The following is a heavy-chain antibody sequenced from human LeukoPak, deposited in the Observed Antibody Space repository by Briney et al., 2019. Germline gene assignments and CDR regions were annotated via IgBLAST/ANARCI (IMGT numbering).Heavy chain of an antibody. CDR3: AREREVATYYFDP. V-gene: IGHV3-30-3*01. D-gene: IGHD5-12*01. CDR1: GFTFSKAW. CDR2: ISYDGSNK. Sequence: GGSLRLSCAASGFTFSKAWMSWVRQAPGKGLEWVAVISYDGSNKHYADSVKGRFTISRDNSKSTVYLQMNSLRGEDTAVYYCAREREVATYYFDPWGQGTLVTVSS. J-gene: IGHJ5*02.